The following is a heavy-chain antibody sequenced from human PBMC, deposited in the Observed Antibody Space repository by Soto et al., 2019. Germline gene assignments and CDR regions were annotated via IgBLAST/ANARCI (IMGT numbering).Heavy chain of an antibody. CDR3: ARDGWAVAGGYYYYGMDV. D-gene: IGHD6-19*01. CDR1: GFTFSSYA. V-gene: IGHV3-30-3*01. Sequence: GGSLRLSCAASGFTFSSYAMHWVRQAPGKGLEWVAVISYDGSNKYYADSVKGRFTISRDNSKNTLYLQMNSLRAEDTAVYYCARDGWAVAGGYYYYGMDVWGQGTKVTVSS. CDR2: ISYDGSNK. J-gene: IGHJ6*02.